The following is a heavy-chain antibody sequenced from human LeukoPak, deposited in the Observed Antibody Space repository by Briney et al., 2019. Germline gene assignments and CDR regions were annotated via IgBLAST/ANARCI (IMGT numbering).Heavy chain of an antibody. CDR2: IWYDGSNK. V-gene: IGHV3-33*01. Sequence: GGSLRLSCAASGFTFSSNGMHWVRQAPGKGLEWVAVIWYDGSNKYYADSVKGRFTISRDNSKNTLYLQMNSLRAEDTAVYYCARDRRDYGIDYWGQGTLVTVSS. CDR3: ARDRRDYGIDY. D-gene: IGHD4-17*01. J-gene: IGHJ4*02. CDR1: GFTFSSNG.